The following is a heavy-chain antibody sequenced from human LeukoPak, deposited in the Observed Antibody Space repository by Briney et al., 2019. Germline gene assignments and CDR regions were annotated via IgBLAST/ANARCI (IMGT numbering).Heavy chain of an antibody. Sequence: GGSLRLSCAASGFTFSTYEMNWVRQAPGKGLEWVSYISSSGGTIYYADSVKGRFTISRDNAKNSLYLQMNGLRAEDTAVYYCAGGDSSGYYPIDYWGQGTLVTVSS. CDR2: ISSSGGTI. V-gene: IGHV3-48*03. D-gene: IGHD3-22*01. CDR3: AGGDSSGYYPIDY. CDR1: GFTFSTYE. J-gene: IGHJ4*02.